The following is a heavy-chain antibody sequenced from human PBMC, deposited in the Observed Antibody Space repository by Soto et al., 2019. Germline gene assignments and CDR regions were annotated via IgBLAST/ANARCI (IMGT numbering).Heavy chain of an antibody. CDR3: ARDPKAYDSSGYPYDAFDI. CDR2: INSDGSST. J-gene: IGHJ3*02. D-gene: IGHD3-22*01. Sequence: GSLRLSCAASGFTFSSYWMHWVRQAPGKGLVWVSRINSDGSSTSYADSVKGRFTISRDNAKNTLYLQMNSLRAEDTAVYYCARDPKAYDSSGYPYDAFDIWGQGTMVTVSS. V-gene: IGHV3-74*01. CDR1: GFTFSSYW.